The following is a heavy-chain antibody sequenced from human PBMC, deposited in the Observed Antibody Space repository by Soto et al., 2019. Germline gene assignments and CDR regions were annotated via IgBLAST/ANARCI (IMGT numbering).Heavy chain of an antibody. CDR2: ISGDGNTT. V-gene: IGHV3-74*03. Sequence: DVQLVESGGGLAQPGGSLRLSCTASGFSFSTYWMHWVRQVPGKGPVWVSRISGDGNTTTYADSVKGRFTISRDNANNILYLEMNTVRAEDTAVYHCTRGPSVDSAGTGAHWGQGTLVTVSS. D-gene: IGHD6-13*01. CDR3: TRGPSVDSAGTGAH. J-gene: IGHJ4*02. CDR1: GFSFSTYW.